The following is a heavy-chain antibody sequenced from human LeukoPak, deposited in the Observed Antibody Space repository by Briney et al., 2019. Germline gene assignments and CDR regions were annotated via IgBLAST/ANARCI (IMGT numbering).Heavy chain of an antibody. Sequence: VASVKVSCKASGYTFTSYGISWVRQAPGQGLEWMGWISAYNGNTNYAQKFQGRVTMTRDTSTSTVYMELSSLRSEDTAVYYCARYSYPTRGIVVVPALDYWGQGTLVTVSS. CDR2: ISAYNGNT. J-gene: IGHJ4*02. D-gene: IGHD3-22*01. CDR1: GYTFTSYG. V-gene: IGHV1-18*01. CDR3: ARYSYPTRGIVVVPALDY.